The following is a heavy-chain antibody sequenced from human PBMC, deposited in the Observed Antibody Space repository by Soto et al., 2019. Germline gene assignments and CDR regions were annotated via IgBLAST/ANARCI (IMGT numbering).Heavy chain of an antibody. J-gene: IGHJ4*02. V-gene: IGHV3-33*01. CDR1: GFTLSNYV. D-gene: IGHD2-15*01. CDR2: IWFDGSKN. Sequence: QVQLVESGGGVVQPGRSLTLSCTTSGFTLSNYVMHWVRQAPGKGLEWVAVIWFDGSKNYYADSVKGRFTISKDNSRNTLYLQINSLRAEDTAVYYCARDIGGVAAFLDYWGQGTLVTVSS. CDR3: ARDIGGVAAFLDY.